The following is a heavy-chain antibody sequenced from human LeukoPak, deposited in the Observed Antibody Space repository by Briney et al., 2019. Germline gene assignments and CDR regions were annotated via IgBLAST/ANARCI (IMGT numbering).Heavy chain of an antibody. CDR3: ARGGLVATISTAYYYYGMDV. CDR2: INHSGIT. V-gene: IGHV4-34*01. D-gene: IGHD2-15*01. CDR1: GGSFSGYY. J-gene: IGHJ6*02. Sequence: PSETLSLTCTVYGGSFSGYYRGWIRQPPGKGLEWIGEINHSGITNYNPSLKSRITISVDTSKNQFSLKLSSVTAADTAVYYCARGGLVATISTAYYYYGMDVWGQGTTVTVSS.